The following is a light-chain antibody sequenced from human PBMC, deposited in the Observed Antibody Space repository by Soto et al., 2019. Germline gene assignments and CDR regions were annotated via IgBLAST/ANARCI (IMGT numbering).Light chain of an antibody. CDR2: GAS. CDR1: QSVSSN. CDR3: QQYNKWVT. V-gene: IGKV3-15*01. Sequence: EIVMTQSPATLSVSPGETATLSCRASQSVSSNLAWYQQKRGQAPRLLSYGASTRATGIPARFIGSGSGTDFTLTINSLQLEDFAVYYCQQYNKWVTFGPGTKVDLK. J-gene: IGKJ3*01.